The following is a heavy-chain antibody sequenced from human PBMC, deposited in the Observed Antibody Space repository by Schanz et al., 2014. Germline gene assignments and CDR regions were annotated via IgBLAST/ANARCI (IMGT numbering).Heavy chain of an antibody. V-gene: IGHV3-7*03. CDR2: IKQDGSEK. CDR1: GFIFSNSW. CDR3: AKVAPAATYLDS. J-gene: IGHJ4*02. D-gene: IGHD2-2*01. Sequence: EVQLVESGGGLVQPGGSLRLSCAASGFIFSNSWMSWVRQAPGKGLEWVANIKQDGSEKYYVDSVKGRFTISRDNAKISLFLQMNSLSAEDTAVYYCAKVAPAATYLDSWGLGTLVTVSS.